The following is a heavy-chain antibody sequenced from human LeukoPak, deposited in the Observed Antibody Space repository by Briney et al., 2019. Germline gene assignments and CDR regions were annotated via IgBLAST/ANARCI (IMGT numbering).Heavy chain of an antibody. CDR1: GGSISSGGYS. Sequence: SQTLSLTCAVPGGSISSGGYSWSWIRQPPGKGLEWIGYIYHSGSTYYNPSLKSRVTISVDRSKNQFSLKLSSVTAADTAVYYSASYSGYDYFSIDYWGQGTLVTVSS. CDR3: ASYSGYDYFSIDY. V-gene: IGHV4-30-2*01. J-gene: IGHJ4*02. D-gene: IGHD5-12*01. CDR2: IYHSGST.